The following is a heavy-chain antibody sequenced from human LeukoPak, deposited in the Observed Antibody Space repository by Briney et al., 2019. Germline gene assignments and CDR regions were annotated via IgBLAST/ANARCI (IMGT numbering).Heavy chain of an antibody. CDR3: ARMQGYAYSDY. V-gene: IGHV1-46*01. D-gene: IGHD1-1*01. CDR1: GYTFTSYY. J-gene: IGHJ4*02. CDR2: INPSGGST. Sequence: ASVKVSCKASGYTFTSYYMYWVRQAPGQGLEWMGIINPSGGSTSYAQKFQGRVTITADETTSTVYMVLSSLRSEDTAVYYCARMQGYAYSDYWGQGTLVTVSS.